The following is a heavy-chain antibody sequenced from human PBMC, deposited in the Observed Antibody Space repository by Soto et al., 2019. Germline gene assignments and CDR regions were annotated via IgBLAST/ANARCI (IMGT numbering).Heavy chain of an antibody. J-gene: IGHJ4*02. CDR1: GFTFSNSA. V-gene: IGHV3-30-3*01. CDR3: VRDSSGYYSAPTFDY. Sequence: GGSLRLSCAASGFTFSNSAMHWVRQAPGEGLEWVAVISYDGTNKYYADSVKGRFTISRDNSKNTLDLQVNSLRAEDTALYYCVRDSSGYYSAPTFDYWGQGTLVTVSS. D-gene: IGHD3-22*01. CDR2: ISYDGTNK.